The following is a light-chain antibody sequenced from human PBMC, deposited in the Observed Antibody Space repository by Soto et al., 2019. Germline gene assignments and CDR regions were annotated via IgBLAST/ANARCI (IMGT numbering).Light chain of an antibody. J-gene: IGLJ1*01. Sequence: QSALTQPASVSWSPGQSITISCTGTSSDVGGYNYVSWYQQHPGKAPKFMIYDVSNRPSGVSNRFSGSKSGNTASLTISGLQAEDEADYYCSSDTTSNARPIVFGTGTKLTVL. CDR1: SSDVGGYNY. V-gene: IGLV2-14*01. CDR3: SSDTTSNARPIV. CDR2: DVS.